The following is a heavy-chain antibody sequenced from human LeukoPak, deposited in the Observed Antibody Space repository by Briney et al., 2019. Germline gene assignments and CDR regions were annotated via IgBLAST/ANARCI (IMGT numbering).Heavy chain of an antibody. CDR3: ARTMSQYCSSTSCRGSHWYFDL. J-gene: IGHJ2*01. Sequence: SETLSLTCTVSGGSISSGGYSWSWIRQHPGKGLEWIGYIYYSGSTNYNPSLKSRVTISVDTSKNQFSLKLSSVTAADTAVYYCARTMSQYCSSTSCRGSHWYFDLWGRGTLVTVSS. CDR1: GGSISSGGYS. V-gene: IGHV4-61*08. CDR2: IYYSGST. D-gene: IGHD2-2*01.